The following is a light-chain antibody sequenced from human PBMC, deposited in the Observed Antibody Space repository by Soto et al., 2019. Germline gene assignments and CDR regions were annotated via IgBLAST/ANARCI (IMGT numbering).Light chain of an antibody. J-gene: IGKJ1*01. Sequence: EIVMTQSPATLSVSPGERATLSCRASQNIGTSLVWSQQRPGQAPRLLIYGASSRATGIPDRFSGSGSGTDFTLTISRLEPEDFAVYYCQQYGSSPWTFGQGTKVDIK. CDR1: QNIGTS. CDR3: QQYGSSPWT. V-gene: IGKV3-20*01. CDR2: GAS.